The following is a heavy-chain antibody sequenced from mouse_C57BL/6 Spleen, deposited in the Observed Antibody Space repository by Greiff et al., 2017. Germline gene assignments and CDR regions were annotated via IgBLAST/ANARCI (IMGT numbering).Heavy chain of an antibody. Sequence: VQLQESGPELVKPGASVKISCTASGYAFSSSWMNWVKQRPGKGLEWIGRIYPGDGDTNYNGKFKGKATLTADKSSSTAYMQLSSLTSEDSAVYFCADWGLRRGAFAYWGQGTLVTVSA. D-gene: IGHD2-4*01. CDR1: GYAFSSSW. CDR3: ADWGLRRGAFAY. CDR2: IYPGDGDT. V-gene: IGHV1-82*01. J-gene: IGHJ3*01.